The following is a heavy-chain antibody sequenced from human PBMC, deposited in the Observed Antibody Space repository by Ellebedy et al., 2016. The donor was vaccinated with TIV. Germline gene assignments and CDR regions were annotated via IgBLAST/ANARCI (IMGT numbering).Heavy chain of an antibody. V-gene: IGHV3-7*03. CDR1: GFPFSSYW. Sequence: GESLKISCAASGFPFSSYWMSWVRQAPGKGLEWVANTRQDGSEKYYVDSVKGRFTISRDNAKNSLYLQMNSLRAEDTAVYYCARSTGDYWGQGTLVTVSS. D-gene: IGHD1-14*01. CDR2: TRQDGSEK. CDR3: ARSTGDY. J-gene: IGHJ4*02.